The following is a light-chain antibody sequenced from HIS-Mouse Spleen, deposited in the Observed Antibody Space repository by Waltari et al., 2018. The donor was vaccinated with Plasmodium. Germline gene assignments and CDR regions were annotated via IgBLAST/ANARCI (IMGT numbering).Light chain of an antibody. Sequence: SYELTQPPTVSVSPGQTASITCSGDAVPKQYAYWYQQKPGQAPVLVIYKDSERPSGTPERFSGSSSGTTVTLTISGVQAEDEADYYCQSADSSGTYVVFGGGTKLTVL. V-gene: IGLV3-25*03. CDR2: KDS. J-gene: IGLJ2*01. CDR1: AVPKQY. CDR3: QSADSSGTYVV.